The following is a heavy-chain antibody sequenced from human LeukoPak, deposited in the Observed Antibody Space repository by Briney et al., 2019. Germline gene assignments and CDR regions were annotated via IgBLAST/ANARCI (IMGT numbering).Heavy chain of an antibody. V-gene: IGHV1-18*01. D-gene: IGHD6-6*01. Sequence: ASVKVSCKASGYAFTSYGVSWVRQAPGQGLEWMGWISAYNGNTNYAQKLQGRVTMTTDTSTSTAYMELSSLRSEDTAVYYCARDPGYSSSSNYFDYWGQGTLVTVSS. CDR2: ISAYNGNT. J-gene: IGHJ4*02. CDR1: GYAFTSYG. CDR3: ARDPGYSSSSNYFDY.